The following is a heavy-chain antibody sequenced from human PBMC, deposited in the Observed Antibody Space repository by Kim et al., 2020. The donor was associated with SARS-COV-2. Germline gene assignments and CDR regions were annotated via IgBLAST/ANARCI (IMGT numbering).Heavy chain of an antibody. V-gene: IGHV3-33*01. Sequence: GGSLRLSCAASGFTFSSHGMHWVRQAPGKGLEWVAVIWYDGGNKYYADSVKGRFTISRDNPKNTLYLQMNSLRAEDTAVYYCARDDGVPYSRSGYGFAAWGAGDPGT. J-gene: IGHJ1*01. CDR3: ARDDGVPYSRSGYGFAAWGA. CDR2: IWYDGGNK. D-gene: IGHD6-13*01. CDR1: GFTFSSHG.